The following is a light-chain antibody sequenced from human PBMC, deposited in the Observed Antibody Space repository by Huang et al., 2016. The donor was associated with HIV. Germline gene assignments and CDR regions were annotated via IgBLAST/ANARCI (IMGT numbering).Light chain of an antibody. Sequence: IQMTQSPSSLPAFVGDRVTITCRASQSITTYLNWYQQKIGESPKLLIYAASILQSGVPLRFGGSGSGTNFSLTITNLQSEDFAVYYCQQSYNIPWTFGQGTRVEI. CDR2: AAS. J-gene: IGKJ1*01. CDR3: QQSYNIPWT. V-gene: IGKV1-39*01. CDR1: QSITTY.